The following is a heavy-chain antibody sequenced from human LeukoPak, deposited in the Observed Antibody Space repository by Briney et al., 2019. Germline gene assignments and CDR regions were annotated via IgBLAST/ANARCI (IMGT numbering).Heavy chain of an antibody. Sequence: GGSLRLSCAASGFTVSSNYMSWVRQAPGKGLEWVSVIYGGGSTYYADSVKGRFTISRDNVQNSLYLEMNSLRAEDTAVYYCARLYSSSWWGRLGYWGLGTLVTVPS. CDR2: IYGGGST. V-gene: IGHV3-53*01. CDR3: ARLYSSSWWGRLGY. CDR1: GFTVSSNY. D-gene: IGHD6-13*01. J-gene: IGHJ4*02.